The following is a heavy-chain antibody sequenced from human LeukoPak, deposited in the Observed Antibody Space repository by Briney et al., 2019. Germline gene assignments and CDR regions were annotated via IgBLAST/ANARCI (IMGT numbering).Heavy chain of an antibody. CDR3: SGYSSGWTYYFDY. J-gene: IGHJ4*02. D-gene: IGHD6-19*01. CDR2: ISSSSSYI. V-gene: IGHV3-21*01. Sequence: GGSLRLSCAASGFTFSSYSMNWVRQAPGKGLEWVSSISSSSSYIYYADSVKDRFTISRDNAKNSLYLQMNSLRAEDTAVYYCSGYSSGWTYYFDYWGQGTLVTVSS. CDR1: GFTFSSYS.